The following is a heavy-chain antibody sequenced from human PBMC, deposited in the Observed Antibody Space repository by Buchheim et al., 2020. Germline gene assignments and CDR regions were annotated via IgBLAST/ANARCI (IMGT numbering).Heavy chain of an antibody. CDR1: GGSITRGGYY. D-gene: IGHD3-22*01. CDR2: IYYTGIT. Sequence: QVQLQESGPGLVKPSQTLSLTCTVSGGSITRGGYYWSWIRQHPGKGLEWIGYIYYTGITYFNPSLESRLFMSVDTSKNQIFLTLRSVTAADSAMYYCARSVDQGEYYDSSGTQFFFDCWGQG. J-gene: IGHJ4*02. CDR3: ARSVDQGEYYDSSGTQFFFDC. V-gene: IGHV4-31*03.